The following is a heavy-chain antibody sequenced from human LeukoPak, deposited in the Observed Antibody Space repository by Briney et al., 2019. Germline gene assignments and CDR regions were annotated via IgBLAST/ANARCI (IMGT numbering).Heavy chain of an antibody. J-gene: IGHJ4*02. V-gene: IGHV3-74*01. CDR3: ARGLVPGFLDY. CDR2: INSDESIT. D-gene: IGHD4-11*01. Sequence: GGSLRLSCAPSGFTFSSSWMYWVRQAPGKGLVWVSRINSDESITTYADSVKGRFTISRDNAKNTLYLQMNRLRAEGTAVYYCARGLVPGFLDYWGQGTPVTVSS. CDR1: GFTFSSSW.